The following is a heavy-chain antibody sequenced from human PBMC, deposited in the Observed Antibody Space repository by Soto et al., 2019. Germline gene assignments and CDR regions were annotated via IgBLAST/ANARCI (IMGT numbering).Heavy chain of an antibody. Sequence: SETLSLTCAVSGGSISSGGYSWSWIRQPPGKGLEWIGYIYHSGSTYYNPSLKSRVTISVDRSKNQFSLKLSSVTAADTAVYYCARGRYSSSWYQPYFDCWGQGTLVTVSS. CDR3: ARGRYSSSWYQPYFDC. CDR2: IYHSGST. D-gene: IGHD6-13*01. J-gene: IGHJ4*02. V-gene: IGHV4-30-2*01. CDR1: GGSISSGGYS.